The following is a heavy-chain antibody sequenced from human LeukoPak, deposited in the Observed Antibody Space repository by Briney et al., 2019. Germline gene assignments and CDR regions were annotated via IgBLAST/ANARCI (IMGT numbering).Heavy chain of an antibody. D-gene: IGHD3-22*01. CDR2: IYYSGST. Sequence: SETLSLTCTVPGGSISSYYWSWIRQPPGKGLEWIGYIYYSGSTNYNPSLKSRVTISVDTSKNQFSLKLSSVTAADTAVYYCARIGTMTKGAFDIWGQGTMVTVSS. J-gene: IGHJ3*02. V-gene: IGHV4-59*01. CDR3: ARIGTMTKGAFDI. CDR1: GGSISSYY.